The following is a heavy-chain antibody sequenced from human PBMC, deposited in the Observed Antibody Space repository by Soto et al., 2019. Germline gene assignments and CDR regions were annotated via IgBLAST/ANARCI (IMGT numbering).Heavy chain of an antibody. CDR1: GFTFTNYT. J-gene: IGHJ4*02. V-gene: IGHV3-30*04. Sequence: GGSMRLSCAASGFTFTNYTMHWVRQAPGKGLEWVALISYDEIDKYYADAVKGRFTISRDNSKNTLYLQMDSLRAEDTAVYYCAGRSGSSDYWGRGTLVTVSS. CDR2: ISYDEIDK. D-gene: IGHD3-10*01. CDR3: AGRSGSSDY.